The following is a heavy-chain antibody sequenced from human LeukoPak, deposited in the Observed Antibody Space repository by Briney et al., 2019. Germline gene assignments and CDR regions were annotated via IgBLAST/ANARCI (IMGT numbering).Heavy chain of an antibody. J-gene: IGHJ4*02. CDR2: IRQDGSEK. D-gene: IGHD7-27*01. Sequence: GGSLRLSCAASGFTFSSYWMTWVRQAPGKGLEWVANIRQDGSEKYYVDSVKGRFTISRDNAKNSLYLQMNSLRAEDTAVYYCARDFLSVWGSEDYWGQGTLVTVSS. V-gene: IGHV3-7*01. CDR3: ARDFLSVWGSEDY. CDR1: GFTFSSYW.